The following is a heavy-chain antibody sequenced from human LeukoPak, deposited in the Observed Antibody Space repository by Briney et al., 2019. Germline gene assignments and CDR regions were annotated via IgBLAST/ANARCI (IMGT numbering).Heavy chain of an antibody. Sequence: PGRSLRLSCAASGFTFSSYAMHWGRQAPGKGLEWVAVISYDGSNKYYADSVKGRFTISRDKSKNKLYLKMNSVTAEDTAVYYCARDGPVVVVAAPTPFDYWGQGTLVTVSS. CDR2: ISYDGSNK. V-gene: IGHV3-30*04. CDR3: ARDGPVVVVAAPTPFDY. D-gene: IGHD2-15*01. CDR1: GFTFSSYA. J-gene: IGHJ4*02.